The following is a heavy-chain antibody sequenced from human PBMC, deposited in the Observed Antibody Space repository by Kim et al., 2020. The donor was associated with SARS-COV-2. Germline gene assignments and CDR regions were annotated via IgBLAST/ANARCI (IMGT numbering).Heavy chain of an antibody. J-gene: IGHJ4*02. V-gene: IGHV1-46*01. Sequence: SYAQKFQGGVTMTRDTSTSTVYMELSSLRSEDTAVYYCAREGLTAARVDYWGQGTLVTVSS. CDR3: AREGLTAARVDY. D-gene: IGHD6-6*01.